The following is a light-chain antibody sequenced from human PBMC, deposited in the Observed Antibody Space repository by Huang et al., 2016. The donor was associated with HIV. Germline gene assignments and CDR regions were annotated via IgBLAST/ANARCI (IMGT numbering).Light chain of an antibody. CDR1: QNINTY. V-gene: IGKV1-39*01. J-gene: IGKJ5*01. Sequence: ILLTQSPSSLSASVGDSVTIPCRASQNINTYFNWYQQKPGKSPNLLIHSASTLQTGVPSRFSGSGSGTDFTLTVNSLQPEDSATYYCQQGYSALITFGQGTRL. CDR3: QQGYSALIT. CDR2: SAS.